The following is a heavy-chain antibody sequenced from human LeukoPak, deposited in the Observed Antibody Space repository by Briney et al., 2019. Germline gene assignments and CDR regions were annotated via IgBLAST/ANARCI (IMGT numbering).Heavy chain of an antibody. J-gene: IGHJ4*02. CDR2: IYYSGST. Sequence: SETPSLTCTVSGGSISSYYWSWIRQPPGKGLEWIGYIYYSGSTNYNPSLKSRVTISVDTSKNQFSLKLSSVTAADTAVYYCARHQGRLRPYYFDYWGQGTLVTVSS. D-gene: IGHD4-17*01. CDR3: ARHQGRLRPYYFDY. CDR1: GGSISSYY. V-gene: IGHV4-59*08.